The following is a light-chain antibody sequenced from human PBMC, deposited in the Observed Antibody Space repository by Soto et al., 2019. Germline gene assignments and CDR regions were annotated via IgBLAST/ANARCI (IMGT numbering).Light chain of an antibody. J-gene: IGKJ1*01. CDR3: QQYNNWPRWT. V-gene: IGKV3-15*01. CDR1: QSVSSN. CDR2: VAS. Sequence: VVAQSXATLSVSERGXXXXXXXASQSVSSNLAWYRKNPXQARRLLIYVASNXASGIPSRFSGSGSGKEFTLTISSLQSEDLAVYYCQQYNNWPRWTCGQGTKVDIK.